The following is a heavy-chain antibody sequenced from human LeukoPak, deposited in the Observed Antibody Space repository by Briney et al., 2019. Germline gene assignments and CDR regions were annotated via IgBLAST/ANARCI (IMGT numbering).Heavy chain of an antibody. CDR1: GGSVSSSSSY. CDR2: IYYSGST. V-gene: IGHV4-39*01. Sequence: TSETLSLTCTVSGGSVSSSSSYWGWIRQPPGKGLEYIGGIYYSGSTYYNPCLKSRVTISVDTSKNQFSPKLSSVTAADTAVYYCARHVRSSGNFDYWGQGTLVTVSS. CDR3: ARHVRSSGNFDY. J-gene: IGHJ4*02. D-gene: IGHD6-19*01.